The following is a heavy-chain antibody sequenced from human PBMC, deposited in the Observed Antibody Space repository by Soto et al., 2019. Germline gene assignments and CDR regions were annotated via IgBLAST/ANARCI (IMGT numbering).Heavy chain of an antibody. CDR2: ISHSGST. CDR1: GDSINSSHW. CDR3: ARHGSDSGWFFFDP. D-gene: IGHD6-19*01. V-gene: IGHV4-4*02. J-gene: IGHJ5*02. Sequence: SETLSLTCAVSGDSINSSHWWNWVRQPPGKGLEWIGQISHSGSTNYNPSLTSRVTISVDKSKNHFSLKVTSVTAADTAVYYCARHGSDSGWFFFDPWGQGALVTVSS.